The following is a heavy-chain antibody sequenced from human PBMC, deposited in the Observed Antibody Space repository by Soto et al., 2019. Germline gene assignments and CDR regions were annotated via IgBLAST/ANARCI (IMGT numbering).Heavy chain of an antibody. CDR1: GYTFTFRY. CDR2: ITPFKSDT. V-gene: IGHV1-45*02. Sequence: SVKVSCKASGYTFTFRYLHWVRQAPGQALEWMGWITPFKSDTNYAQKFQDRVTITRDRSVSTAYMELSNLRSDDTAMYYCAISPFAGSDPFDIWGQGTMVTVS. J-gene: IGHJ3*02. D-gene: IGHD1-1*01. CDR3: AISPFAGSDPFDI.